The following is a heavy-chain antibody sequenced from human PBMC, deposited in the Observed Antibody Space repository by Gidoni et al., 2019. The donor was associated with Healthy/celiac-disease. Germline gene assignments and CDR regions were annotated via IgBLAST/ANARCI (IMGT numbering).Heavy chain of an antibody. CDR1: GFTFDDYT. CDR2: ISWDGGST. CDR3: AKGSRGDGYNLWYFDY. Sequence: EVQLVASGGVVVQPGGSLRLSCAASGFTFDDYTMHWVRQAPGKGLGWVSLISWDGGSTYYADSVKGRFTISRDNSKNSLYLQMNSLRTEDTALYYCAKGSRGDGYNLWYFDYWGQGTLVTVSS. V-gene: IGHV3-43*01. D-gene: IGHD5-12*01. J-gene: IGHJ4*02.